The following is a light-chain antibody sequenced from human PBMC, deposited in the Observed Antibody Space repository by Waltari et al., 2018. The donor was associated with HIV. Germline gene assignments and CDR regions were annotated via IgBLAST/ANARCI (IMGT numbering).Light chain of an antibody. V-gene: IGLV2-14*01. Sequence: QSALTQPASVSGSPGQSITISCTGTSSDVGHYNYVSWYHQHPCKAPKLLIYDVSKWPSGVSNRFSGSKSGNTASLTISGLQAEDEADYYCSSFTISSTYVFGTGTKVTVL. J-gene: IGLJ1*01. CDR3: SSFTISSTYV. CDR1: SSDVGHYNY. CDR2: DVS.